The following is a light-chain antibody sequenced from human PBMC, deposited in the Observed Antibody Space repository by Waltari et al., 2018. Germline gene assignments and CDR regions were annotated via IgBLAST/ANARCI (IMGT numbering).Light chain of an antibody. J-gene: IGLJ3*02. Sequence: QSALTQPASVSGSPGQSITISCTGTSSDIGTYNYVPWYQQHPGKAPKLMIYAVSNRPSGVSNRFSASKSGNTASLTISGLQAEDEADYYCSSYTSTDTWVFGGGTKLTVL. CDR1: SSDIGTYNY. CDR3: SSYTSTDTWV. CDR2: AVS. V-gene: IGLV2-14*03.